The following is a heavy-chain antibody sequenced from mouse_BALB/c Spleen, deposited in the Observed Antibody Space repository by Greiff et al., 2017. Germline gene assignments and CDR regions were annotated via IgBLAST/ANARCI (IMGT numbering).Heavy chain of an antibody. V-gene: IGHV5-6-3*01. CDR2: INSNGGST. CDR1: GFTFSSYG. CDR3: ATSPFDY. J-gene: IGHJ2*01. Sequence: EVQRVESGGGLVQPGGSLKLSCAASGFTFSSYGMSWVRQTPDKRLELVATINSNGGSTYYPDSVKGRFTISRDNAKNTLYLEMSSLRSEDTAMYYCATSPFDYWGQGTTLTVSS.